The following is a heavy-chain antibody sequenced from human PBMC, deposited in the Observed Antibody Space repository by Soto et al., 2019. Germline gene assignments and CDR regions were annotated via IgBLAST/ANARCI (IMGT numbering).Heavy chain of an antibody. CDR2: ISAYNGNT. CDR1: GYTFTSYG. J-gene: IGHJ4*02. V-gene: IGHV1-18*01. CDR3: ARPPRGTIFGVVIPQYFDY. D-gene: IGHD3-3*01. Sequence: ASVKVSCKASGYTFTSYGISWVRQAPGQGLEWMGWISAYNGNTNYAQKLQGRVTMTTDTSTSTAYMELRSLRSDDTAVYYCARPPRGTIFGVVIPQYFDYWGQGTLVTVYS.